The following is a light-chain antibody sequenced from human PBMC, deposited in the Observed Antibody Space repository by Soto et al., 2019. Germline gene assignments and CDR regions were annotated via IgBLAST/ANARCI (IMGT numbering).Light chain of an antibody. CDR2: KAS. J-gene: IGKJ2*01. V-gene: IGKV1-5*03. CDR3: QQYLTYPYT. CDR1: QSISIW. Sequence: DIQMTQSPSTLSASVGDRVTITCRASQSISIWLAWYQQKPGKAPKLLIYKASSLESGVPSKFSGSGSGTEFTLTISSLQPDDFATYYCQQYLTYPYTFGQGTKLEIK.